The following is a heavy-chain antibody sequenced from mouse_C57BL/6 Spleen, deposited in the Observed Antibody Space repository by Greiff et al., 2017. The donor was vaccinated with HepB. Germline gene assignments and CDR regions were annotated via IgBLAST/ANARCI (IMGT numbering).Heavy chain of an antibody. V-gene: IGHV3-6*01. D-gene: IGHD2-5*01. CDR2: ISYDGSN. Sequence: DVQLQESGPGLVKPSQSLSLTCSVTGYSITSGYYWNWIRQFPGNKLEWMGYISYDGSNNYNPSLKNRISITRDTSKNQFFLKLNSVTTEDTATYYCARDYYSNYEAWFAYWGQGTLVTVSA. J-gene: IGHJ3*01. CDR1: GYSITSGYY. CDR3: ARDYYSNYEAWFAY.